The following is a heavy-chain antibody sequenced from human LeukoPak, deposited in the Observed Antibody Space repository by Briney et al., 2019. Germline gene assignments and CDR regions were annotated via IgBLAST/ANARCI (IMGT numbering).Heavy chain of an antibody. CDR1: GGSSYY. V-gene: IGHV4-59*01. CDR2: IYYSGNT. J-gene: IGHJ4*02. Sequence: SETLSLTCTVSGGSSYYWSWIRQPPGKGLEWIGYIYYSGNTNYNTNYNPSLKSRVTISVDTSKNQFSLKLSSVTAADTAVYYCARGYGSGSYFDYWGQGSLVTVSS. D-gene: IGHD3-10*01. CDR3: ARGYGSGSYFDY.